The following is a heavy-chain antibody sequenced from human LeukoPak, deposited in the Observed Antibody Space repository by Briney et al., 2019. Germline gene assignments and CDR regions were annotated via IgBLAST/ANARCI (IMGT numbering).Heavy chain of an antibody. CDR3: ANTMYSSAWSPFDY. J-gene: IGHJ4*02. CDR2: IKEDGREK. Sequence: PGGSLRLSCAASGFRFSDYWMTWVRQAPGKGLEWVANIKEDGREKYYVDSVKGRFTLSKDNAKNSVYLQMNSLRPEDTALYYCANTMYSSAWSPFDYWGRGTLVTVSS. D-gene: IGHD6-19*01. V-gene: IGHV3-7*01. CDR1: GFRFSDYW.